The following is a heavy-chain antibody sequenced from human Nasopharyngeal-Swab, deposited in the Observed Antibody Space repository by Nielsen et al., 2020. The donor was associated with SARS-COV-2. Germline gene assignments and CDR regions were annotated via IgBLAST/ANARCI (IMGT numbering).Heavy chain of an antibody. CDR3: ARVMEMATILVGYYYYMDV. Sequence: ASVKASCKASGYTFTSYGISWVRQAPGQGLGWMGWISAYNGNTNYAQKLQGRVTMTTDTSTSTAYMELRSLRSDDTAVYYCARVMEMATILVGYYYYMDVWGKGTTVTVSS. CDR2: ISAYNGNT. CDR1: GYTFTSYG. J-gene: IGHJ6*03. D-gene: IGHD5-24*01. V-gene: IGHV1-18*01.